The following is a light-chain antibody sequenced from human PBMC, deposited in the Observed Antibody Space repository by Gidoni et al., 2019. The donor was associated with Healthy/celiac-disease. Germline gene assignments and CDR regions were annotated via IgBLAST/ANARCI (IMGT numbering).Light chain of an antibody. Sequence: EIVLTQSPGTLSLSPGERATLSCRASQSVSSSYLAWYQQKPGQAPRLLIYGASSRATGIPDRFSGGGSGTDFTLTISRLEPEDFAVYYCQQYGSSPRTFSQGTKVEIK. CDR1: QSVSSSY. J-gene: IGKJ1*01. CDR3: QQYGSSPRT. V-gene: IGKV3-20*01. CDR2: GAS.